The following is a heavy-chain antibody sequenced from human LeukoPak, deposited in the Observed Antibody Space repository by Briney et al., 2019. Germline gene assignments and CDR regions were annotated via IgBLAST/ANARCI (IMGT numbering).Heavy chain of an antibody. Sequence: SETLSLTCTVSGGSISSYYWSWIRQPPGKGLEWIGYIYYSGSTNYNPSLKSRVTISVDTSKNQFSLKLSSVTAADTAVYYCARAREWGGYSGYPDESAAGTSFDYWGQGTLVTVSS. D-gene: IGHD5-12*01. CDR2: IYYSGST. V-gene: IGHV4-59*01. CDR3: ARAREWGGYSGYPDESAAGTSFDY. J-gene: IGHJ4*02. CDR1: GGSISSYY.